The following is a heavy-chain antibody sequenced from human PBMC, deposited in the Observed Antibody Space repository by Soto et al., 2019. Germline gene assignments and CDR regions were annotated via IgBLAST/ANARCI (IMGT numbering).Heavy chain of an antibody. J-gene: IGHJ4*02. V-gene: IGHV1-18*01. D-gene: IGHD3-3*01. CDR1: GYTFTSYG. CDR2: ISAYNGNT. Sequence: QVQLVQSGAEVKKPGASVKVSCKASGYTFTSYGISWVRQAPGQGLEWMGWISAYNGNTNYAQKLQGRVTMTTDTSTSTAYMELRSLRSDDTAVYYCARQLYYDFWSGYSPQYYFDYWGQGTLVTVSS. CDR3: ARQLYYDFWSGYSPQYYFDY.